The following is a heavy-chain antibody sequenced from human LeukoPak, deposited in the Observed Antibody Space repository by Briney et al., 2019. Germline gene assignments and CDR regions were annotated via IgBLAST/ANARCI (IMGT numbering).Heavy chain of an antibody. CDR2: ISAYNGNT. CDR3: ARSYYYGSGSAEFDY. Sequence: EAPVKVSCKASGYTFTSYGISWVRQAPGQGLEWMGWISAYNGNTNYAQKLQGRVTMTTDTSTSTAYMELRSLRSDDTAAYYCARSYYYGSGSAEFDYWGQGTLVTVSS. V-gene: IGHV1-18*01. CDR1: GYTFTSYG. J-gene: IGHJ4*02. D-gene: IGHD3-10*01.